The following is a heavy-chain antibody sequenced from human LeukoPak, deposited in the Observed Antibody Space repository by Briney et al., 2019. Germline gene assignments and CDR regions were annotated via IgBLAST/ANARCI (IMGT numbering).Heavy chain of an antibody. Sequence: GESLKISCKGSGYSFTNYWIGWVRQMPGKGLEWMGIIYPGDSHTRYNPSFQGQVTISADKSLSTAYLQWSSLKASDTAMNYCARHPYSGSCISNICYRWFDPWGQGTLVTVS. J-gene: IGHJ5*02. CDR2: IYPGDSHT. V-gene: IGHV5-51*01. CDR1: GYSFTNYW. D-gene: IGHD2-2*02. CDR3: ARHPYSGSCISNICYRWFDP.